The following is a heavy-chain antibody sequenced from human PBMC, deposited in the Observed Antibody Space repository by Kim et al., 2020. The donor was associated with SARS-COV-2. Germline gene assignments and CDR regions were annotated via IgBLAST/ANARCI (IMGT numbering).Heavy chain of an antibody. Sequence: AQKLQGRVTMTTDTSTSTAYMELRSLRSDDTAVYYCARDGFGVTQNWFDPWGQGTLVTVSS. CDR3: ARDGFGVTQNWFDP. D-gene: IGHD3-3*01. J-gene: IGHJ5*02. V-gene: IGHV1-18*01.